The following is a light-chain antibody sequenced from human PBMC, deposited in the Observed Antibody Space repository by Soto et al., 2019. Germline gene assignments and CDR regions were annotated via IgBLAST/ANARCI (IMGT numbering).Light chain of an antibody. CDR3: RQYNSYHWT. CDR1: QNIDRW. V-gene: IGKV1-5*03. Sequence: DIQMTQSPSTLSASVGDRVTITCRASQNIDRWLAWYQQKPGKAPNLLIYGAANLESGVPSRFSGSGSGTEFTLTLSSLRPDDFATYYCRQYNSYHWTFGQGTNVEIK. CDR2: GAA. J-gene: IGKJ1*01.